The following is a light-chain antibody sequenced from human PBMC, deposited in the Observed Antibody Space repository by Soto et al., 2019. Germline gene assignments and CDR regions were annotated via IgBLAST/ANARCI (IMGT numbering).Light chain of an antibody. J-gene: IGKJ2*01. CDR2: GAS. Sequence: IVMTQSPATLSVSPGERATLSCRASQSIDANLAWYQHKPGQAPTLLVYGASTRATGIPARFSGSRSGTEFTLPISSLQSEDFAIYYCQQYKNWPPYTFGQGTKVDSK. V-gene: IGKV3-15*01. CDR3: QQYKNWPPYT. CDR1: QSIDAN.